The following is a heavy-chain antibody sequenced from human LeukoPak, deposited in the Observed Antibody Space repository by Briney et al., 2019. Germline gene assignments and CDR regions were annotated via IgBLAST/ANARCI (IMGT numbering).Heavy chain of an antibody. D-gene: IGHD1-1*01. CDR3: ARDNRNDVVDY. J-gene: IGHJ4*02. V-gene: IGHV3-11*01. CDR2: ISGTGSVI. Sequence: PGGSLRLSCAASRFTFSDYYMSWIRQAPGKGLEWISYISGTGSVIYYADSVKGRFTISRDNAKNSLYLQMNSLRAEDTAVYYCARDNRNDVVDYWGQGTLVTVS. CDR1: RFTFSDYY.